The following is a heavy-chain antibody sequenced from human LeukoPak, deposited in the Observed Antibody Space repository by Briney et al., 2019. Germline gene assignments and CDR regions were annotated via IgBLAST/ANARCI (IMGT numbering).Heavy chain of an antibody. D-gene: IGHD3-22*01. CDR3: ATYYYDSSGLVDY. CDR2: IKQDGSEK. V-gene: IGHV3-7*01. Sequence: NIKQDGSEKYYVDSVKGRFTISRDNAKNSLYLQMNSLRAEDTAVYYCATYYYDSSGLVDYWGQGTLVTVSS. J-gene: IGHJ4*02.